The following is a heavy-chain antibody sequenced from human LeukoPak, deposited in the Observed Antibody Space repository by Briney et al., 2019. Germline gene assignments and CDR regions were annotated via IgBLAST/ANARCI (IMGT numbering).Heavy chain of an antibody. CDR2: INPNSGGT. CDR1: GYTFTGYY. J-gene: IGHJ4*02. Sequence: ASVKVSCKASGYTFTGYYMHWVRQAPGQGLEWMGRINPNSGGTNYAQKFQGRVTMTRDTSISTAYMELSRMRSDDTAVYYCARERGSGYRDFDYWGQGTLVTVSS. CDR3: ARERGSGYRDFDY. D-gene: IGHD3-22*01. V-gene: IGHV1-2*06.